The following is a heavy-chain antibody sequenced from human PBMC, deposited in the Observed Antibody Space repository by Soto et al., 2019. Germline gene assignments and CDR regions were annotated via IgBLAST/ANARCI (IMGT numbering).Heavy chain of an antibody. Sequence: GGSLRLSCAASGFTFDDYAMHWVRQAPGKGLEWVSGISWNSGSIGYADSVKGRFTISRDNAKNSLYLQMNSLRAEDTALYYCAKDGSIAARYDYYYGMDVWGQGTTVTVS. CDR3: AKDGSIAARYDYYYGMDV. V-gene: IGHV3-9*01. J-gene: IGHJ6*02. CDR1: GFTFDDYA. CDR2: ISWNSGSI. D-gene: IGHD6-6*01.